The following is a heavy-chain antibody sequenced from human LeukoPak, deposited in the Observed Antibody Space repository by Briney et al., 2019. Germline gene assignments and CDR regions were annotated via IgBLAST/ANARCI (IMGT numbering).Heavy chain of an antibody. Sequence: ASVKVSCKASGYTFTYHYIHLVRQAPGQGLEWMGIINPSNGDTNYAQRFQGRVTMTRDTSTSTVYMELSSLRSEDTAVYYCARERGVAVAGEGVDPWGQGTLVTVSS. CDR2: INPSNGDT. J-gene: IGHJ5*02. CDR1: GYTFTYHY. V-gene: IGHV1-46*01. D-gene: IGHD6-19*01. CDR3: ARERGVAVAGEGVDP.